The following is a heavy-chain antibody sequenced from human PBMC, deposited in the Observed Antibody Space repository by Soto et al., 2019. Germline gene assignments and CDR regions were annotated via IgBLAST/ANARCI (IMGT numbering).Heavy chain of an antibody. CDR1: GGTFSDSA. J-gene: IGHJ4*02. CDR3: ARGLGGSYFPFDF. Sequence: QVHLVQSGAEVKKPGSSVKVSCKTSGGTFSDSAINWLRQTPGQGLEWMGGLVPMFRTANYAPNLQGRVSITADESTSTVFMELRSLTFEDTAVYYGARGLGGSYFPFDFWGQGTLLTVSS. V-gene: IGHV1-69*12. CDR2: LVPMFRTA. D-gene: IGHD1-26*01.